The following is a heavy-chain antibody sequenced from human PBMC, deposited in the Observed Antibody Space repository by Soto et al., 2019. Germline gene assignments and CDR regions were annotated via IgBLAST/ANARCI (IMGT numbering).Heavy chain of an antibody. CDR3: AADRGYCSGGSCYYYYYMDV. CDR1: GYTFINYY. Sequence: GASVKVSCKASGYTFINYYIHWVRQAPGQGLEWIGRINPSSGNTNYAQKFQERVTITRDMSTSTAYMELSSLRSEDTAVYYCAADRGYCSGGSCYYYYYMDVWGKGTTVTVSS. CDR2: INPSSGNT. J-gene: IGHJ6*03. V-gene: IGHV1-46*01. D-gene: IGHD2-15*01.